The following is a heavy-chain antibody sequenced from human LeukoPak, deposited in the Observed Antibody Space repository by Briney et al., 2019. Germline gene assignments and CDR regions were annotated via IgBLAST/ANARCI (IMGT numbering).Heavy chain of an antibody. J-gene: IGHJ4*02. Sequence: SETLFLTCAVYGGSFSGYYWSWIRQPPGKGLEWIGEINHSGSTNYNPSLKSRVTISVDTSKNQFSLKLSSVTAADTAVYYCARGRLGSSWVTQFDYWGQGTLVTVSS. V-gene: IGHV4-34*01. CDR1: GGSFSGYY. D-gene: IGHD6-13*01. CDR2: INHSGST. CDR3: ARGRLGSSWVTQFDY.